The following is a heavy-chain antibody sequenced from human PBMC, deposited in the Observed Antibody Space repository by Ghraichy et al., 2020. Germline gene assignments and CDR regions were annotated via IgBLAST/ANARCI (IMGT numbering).Heavy chain of an antibody. Sequence: GESLNISCAASGFTFSDYYMSWIRQAPGKGLEWVSYISSSGSTIYYADSVKGRFTISRDNAKNSLYLQMNSLRAEDTAVYYCARDTPSRQLDPFSHYYGMDVWGQGTTVTVSS. CDR2: ISSSGSTI. CDR1: GFTFSDYY. CDR3: ARDTPSRQLDPFSHYYGMDV. J-gene: IGHJ6*02. D-gene: IGHD6-13*01. V-gene: IGHV3-11*01.